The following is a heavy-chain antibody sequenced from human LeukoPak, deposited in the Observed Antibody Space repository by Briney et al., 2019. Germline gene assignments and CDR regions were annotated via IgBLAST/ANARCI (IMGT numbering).Heavy chain of an antibody. CDR1: GGSISSSSYY. CDR2: IYYSGST. D-gene: IGHD3-10*01. CDR3: AGALLYGSGSYYGY. J-gene: IGHJ4*02. V-gene: IGHV4-39*01. Sequence: PSETLSLTCTVSGGSISSSSYYWGWIRQPPGKGLEWIGSIYYSGSTYYNPSLKSRVTISVDTSKNQFSLKLSSVTAADTAVYYCAGALLYGSGSYYGYWGQGTLVTVSS.